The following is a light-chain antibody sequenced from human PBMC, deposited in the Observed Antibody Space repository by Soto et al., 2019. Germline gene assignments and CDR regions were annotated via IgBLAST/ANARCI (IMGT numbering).Light chain of an antibody. V-gene: IGKV1-5*03. CDR2: AAS. CDR3: PQYNTHAT. CDR1: LNSLKW. J-gene: IGKJ1*01. Sequence: VQMTQSPATRSTPVGDGGTITCRASLNSLKWVAWYQQQPRKAPSLLFYAASTSENGVPSRFSGGGAGTEFPLTISRLPPDDSANYCRPQYNTHATFGQGTKVDIK.